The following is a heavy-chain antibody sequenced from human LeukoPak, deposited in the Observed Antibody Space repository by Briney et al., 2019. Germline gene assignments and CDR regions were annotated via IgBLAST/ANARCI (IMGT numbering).Heavy chain of an antibody. CDR2: IYYSGTT. CDR1: GGSISSSSYY. J-gene: IGHJ4*02. D-gene: IGHD3-22*01. Sequence: SETLSLTCTVSGGSISSSSYYWDWNRQPPGKGLEWIGSIYYSGTTYYNPSLKSRVTISVDTSRNQFSLKLSSVTAADTAVYYCAGQYYYDSSGYYDFDYWGQGTLVTVSS. V-gene: IGHV4-39*07. CDR3: AGQYYYDSSGYYDFDY.